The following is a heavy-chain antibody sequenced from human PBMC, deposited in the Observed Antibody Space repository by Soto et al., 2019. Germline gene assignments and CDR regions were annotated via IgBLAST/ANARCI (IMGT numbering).Heavy chain of an antibody. CDR1: GYSFVTYW. D-gene: IGHD3-22*01. V-gene: IGHV5-51*01. CDR3: ANRSGYYAFDI. Sequence: PGESLKISCKGSGYSFVTYWIGWVRQMPGKGLEWMGIIYPGDSDTRYSPSCQGQVTISADQSISTAYLQWSRLKASDTYMDHCANRSGYYAFDIWGQGKMVTVSS. J-gene: IGHJ3*02. CDR2: IYPGDSDT.